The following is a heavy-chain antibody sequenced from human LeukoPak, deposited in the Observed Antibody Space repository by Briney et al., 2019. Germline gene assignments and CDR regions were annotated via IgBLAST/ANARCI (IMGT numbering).Heavy chain of an antibody. D-gene: IGHD3-10*01. CDR3: ARSSGSGSYTPYYYYGMDV. CDR1: GFTLSSYW. V-gene: IGHV3-7*01. Sequence: PGGSLRLSCAASGFTLSSYWMSWVRQAPGKGLEWVANIKQDGSEKYYVDSVKGRFTISRDNAKNSLYLQMNSLRAEDTAVYYCARSSGSGSYTPYYYYGMDVWGQGTTVTVSS. CDR2: IKQDGSEK. J-gene: IGHJ6*02.